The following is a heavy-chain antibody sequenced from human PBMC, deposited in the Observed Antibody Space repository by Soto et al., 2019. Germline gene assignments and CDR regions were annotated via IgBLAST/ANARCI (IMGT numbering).Heavy chain of an antibody. CDR1: GGTFSSYA. J-gene: IGHJ6*02. Sequence: QVQLVQSGAEVKKPGSSVKVSCKASGGTFSSYAISWVRQAPGQGLEWMGGNIPIFGTANYAQKFQGRVTITADKSTCTAYMELSSLRSEDTAVYYCARVSVLTFGGVIVNSLIFPYYYYYGMDVWGQGTTVTVSS. V-gene: IGHV1-69*06. CDR2: NIPIFGTA. CDR3: ARVSVLTFGGVIVNSLIFPYYYYYGMDV. D-gene: IGHD3-16*02.